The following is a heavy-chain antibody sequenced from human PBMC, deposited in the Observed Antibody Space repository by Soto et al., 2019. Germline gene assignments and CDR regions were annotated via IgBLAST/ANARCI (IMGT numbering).Heavy chain of an antibody. CDR1: GGSFSGYY. CDR2: INHSGST. Sequence: PSETLSLTCAVYGGSFSGYYWSWIRQPPGKGLEWIGEINHSGSTNYNPSLKSRVTISVDTSKNQFSLKLSSVTAADTAVYYCARGLRYFDWLLYHGYYYGMDVWGQGTTVTVSS. J-gene: IGHJ6*02. CDR3: ARGLRYFDWLLYHGYYYGMDV. V-gene: IGHV4-34*01. D-gene: IGHD3-9*01.